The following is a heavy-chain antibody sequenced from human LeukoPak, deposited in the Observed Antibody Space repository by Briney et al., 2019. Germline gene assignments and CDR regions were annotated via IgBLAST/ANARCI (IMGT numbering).Heavy chain of an antibody. D-gene: IGHD1-26*01. J-gene: IGHJ4*02. V-gene: IGHV3-7*01. CDR2: INGDGSIE. Sequence: PGRSLRLSCAASGFTFSSYWVTCVRQAPGKGMEWVSNINGDGSIENYVHSVRGRFSIFRDNDKDALYLQMNSLRVDDTARYYCARDPIVGDTGGGDYWGQGTLVTVSS. CDR1: GFTFSSYW. CDR3: ARDPIVGDTGGGDY.